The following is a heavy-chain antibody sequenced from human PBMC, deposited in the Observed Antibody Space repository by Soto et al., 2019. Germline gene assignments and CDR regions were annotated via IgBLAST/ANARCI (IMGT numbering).Heavy chain of an antibody. V-gene: IGHV1-18*01. D-gene: IGHD3-22*01. CDR2: ISVYNGKT. Sequence: QVQLVQSGGEVKKPGASVKVSCKASGYTFTRYGISWVRQAPGQGLEWMGWISVYNGKTNYARNLHGRGTMTTDTATSTAYMELRSLRSDDTAVYYCARDMEYYHDSSGYMFNYWGQGTLVTVSS. CDR1: GYTFTRYG. J-gene: IGHJ4*02. CDR3: ARDMEYYHDSSGYMFNY.